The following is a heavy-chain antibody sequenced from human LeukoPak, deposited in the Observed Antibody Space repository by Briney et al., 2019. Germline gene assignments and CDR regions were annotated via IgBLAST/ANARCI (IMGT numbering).Heavy chain of an antibody. Sequence: SETLSLTCSVSRGSITGDPHYWTWIRQTAGKGLEWLVHVSANGRTTYNPSLKSRVAISVDTSKKKFFLRLDSVTAADTAVYYCARANYYDSTGCYHDYWGQGTLVTVSS. J-gene: IGHJ4*02. D-gene: IGHD3-22*01. CDR1: RGSITGDPHY. CDR3: ARANYYDSTGCYHDY. V-gene: IGHV4-61*09. CDR2: VSANGRT.